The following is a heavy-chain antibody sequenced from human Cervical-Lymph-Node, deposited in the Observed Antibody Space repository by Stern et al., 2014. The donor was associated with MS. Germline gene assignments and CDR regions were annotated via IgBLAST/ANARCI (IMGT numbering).Heavy chain of an antibody. D-gene: IGHD1-1*01. Sequence: QMQLVQSVAEVKKPGSSVKVSCEASGGTFSRHAVSWVRQAPGQGLEWMGGIIPIFRTTNYEQKFQGRVTITADKSTSTAYMELSSLRSEDTAVYYCARDSGTDTYYYYYGMDVWGQGTTVTVSS. V-gene: IGHV1-69*06. CDR2: IIPIFRTT. CDR3: ARDSGTDTYYYYYGMDV. J-gene: IGHJ6*02. CDR1: GGTFSRHA.